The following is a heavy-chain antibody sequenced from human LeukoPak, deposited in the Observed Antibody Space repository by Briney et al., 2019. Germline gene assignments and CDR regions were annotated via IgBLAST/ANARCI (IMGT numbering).Heavy chain of an antibody. CDR1: GFTLSSYS. D-gene: IGHD6-19*01. V-gene: IGHV3-21*01. Sequence: GGSLRLSCAASGFTLSSYSMNWVRQAPGKGLEWVSSISSSSSYVYYADSVKGRFTISRDNAKNSLFLQMNSLRAEDTAVYYCARVTAVAGFDYWGQGTLVTVSS. CDR3: ARVTAVAGFDY. CDR2: ISSSSSYV. J-gene: IGHJ4*02.